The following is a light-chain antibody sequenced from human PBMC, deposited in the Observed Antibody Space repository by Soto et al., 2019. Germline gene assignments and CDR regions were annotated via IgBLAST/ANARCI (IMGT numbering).Light chain of an antibody. CDR3: ATWDTSLSAVL. CDR2: DNN. CDR1: SSNIGNNY. J-gene: IGLJ2*01. Sequence: QSVLTQPPSVSAAPGQKVTISCSGSSSNIGNNYVSWYQQVPGTAPKLLIYDNNQRPSGIPDRLSGSKSGTSATLGITGLQTGDEADYYCATWDTSLSAVLFGGGTKLTVL. V-gene: IGLV1-51*01.